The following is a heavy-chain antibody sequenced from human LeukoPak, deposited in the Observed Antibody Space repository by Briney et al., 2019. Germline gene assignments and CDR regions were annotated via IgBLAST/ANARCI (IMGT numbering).Heavy chain of an antibody. V-gene: IGHV4-39*07. Sequence: SETLSLTCTVSGGSISSSSYYWGWTRQPPGKGLEWIGSIYYSGSTYYNPSLRSRVTISVDTSKNQFSLKLSSVTAADTAVYYCASHLYGDTHFDYWGQGTLVTVSS. CDR1: GGSISSSSYY. J-gene: IGHJ4*02. CDR3: ASHLYGDTHFDY. D-gene: IGHD4-17*01. CDR2: IYYSGST.